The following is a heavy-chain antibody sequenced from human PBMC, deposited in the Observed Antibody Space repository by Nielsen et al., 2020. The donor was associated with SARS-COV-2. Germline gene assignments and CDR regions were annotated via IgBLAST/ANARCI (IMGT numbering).Heavy chain of an antibody. CDR1: GFTVSSNY. V-gene: IGHV3-23*01. D-gene: IGHD3-3*01. J-gene: IGHJ4*02. Sequence: GGSLRLSCAASGFTVSSNYMGWVRQAPGKGLDWFSAISGSGGSTYYADSVKGRFTISRDNSKNTLYLQMNSLRAEDTAVYYCASGLEWLLDWGQGTLVTVSS. CDR2: ISGSGGST. CDR3: ASGLEWLLD.